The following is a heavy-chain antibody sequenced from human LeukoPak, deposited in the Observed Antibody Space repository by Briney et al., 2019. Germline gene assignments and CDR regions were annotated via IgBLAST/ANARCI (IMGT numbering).Heavy chain of an antibody. CDR3: ARVRTYSSSWLASDYFDY. CDR2: ISYSGIT. J-gene: IGHJ4*02. CDR1: GASISSNDDY. V-gene: IGHV4-39*02. Sequence: SETLSLTCTVSGASISSNDDYWGWIRQPPGKGLEWIGCISYSGITYYNPSLRVRVPISVDTSKTHFSLQLSSVTATDSAVYYCARVRTYSSSWLASDYFDYWGQGTLVTVSS. D-gene: IGHD6-13*01.